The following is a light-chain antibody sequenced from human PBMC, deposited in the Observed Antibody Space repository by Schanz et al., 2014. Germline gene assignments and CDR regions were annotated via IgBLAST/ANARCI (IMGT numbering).Light chain of an antibody. V-gene: IGLV2-14*03. J-gene: IGLJ2*01. CDR2: DVS. CDR3: SSHSLTSILV. CDR1: SSDVGGYNY. Sequence: QSALTQPASVSGSPGQSISISCTGTSSDVGGYNYVSWCQQHPGKAPKLMIYDVSNRPSGVSNRFSGSKSGNTASLTISGLQADDEADYYCSSHSLTSILVFGGGTKLTVL.